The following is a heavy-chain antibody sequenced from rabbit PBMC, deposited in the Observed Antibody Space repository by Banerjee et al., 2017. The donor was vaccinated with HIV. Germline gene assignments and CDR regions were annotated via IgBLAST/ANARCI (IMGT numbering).Heavy chain of an antibody. D-gene: IGHD7-1*01. CDR1: GFSFSSGYY. Sequence: QQLEESGGGLVKPGASLTLTCTASGFSFSSGYYMCWVRQAPGKGLEWIGCTYSGSGGDTLYASWANGRFTISKTSTTVTLQMTSLTAADTATYFCARDRYAGYFGGGASTFGFNLRGPGTLVTVS. V-gene: IGHV1S40*01. J-gene: IGHJ4*01. CDR2: TYSGSGGDT. CDR3: ARDRYAGYFGGGASTFGFNL.